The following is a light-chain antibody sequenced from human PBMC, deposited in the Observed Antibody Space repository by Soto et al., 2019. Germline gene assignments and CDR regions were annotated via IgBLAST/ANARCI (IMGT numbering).Light chain of an antibody. J-gene: IGLJ1*01. V-gene: IGLV1-47*02. CDR3: AAWDDNLNAYV. CDR2: LGD. CDR1: SSNIGTFY. Sequence: QSVLTQPPSASGAPGQRVTISCSGSSSNIGTFYVYWYQHLPGTAPKLLIYLGDQRASGVSDRFSGSKSGTSASLAINGLRSDDEADYYCAAWDDNLNAYVFGSGTKVTVL.